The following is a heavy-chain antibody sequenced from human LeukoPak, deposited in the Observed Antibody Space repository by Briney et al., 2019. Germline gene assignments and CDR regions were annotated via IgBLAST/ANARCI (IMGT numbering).Heavy chain of an antibody. CDR3: ARATGAAANLDY. CDR1: GGSISSSSYY. V-gene: IGHV4-39*07. Sequence: SETLSLTCTVSGGSISSSSYYWGWIRQPPGKGLEWIGSIYYSGSTYYNPSLKSRVTISVDTSKNQFSLKLSSVTAADTAVYYCARATGAAANLDYWGQGTLVTVSS. D-gene: IGHD6-13*01. CDR2: IYYSGST. J-gene: IGHJ4*02.